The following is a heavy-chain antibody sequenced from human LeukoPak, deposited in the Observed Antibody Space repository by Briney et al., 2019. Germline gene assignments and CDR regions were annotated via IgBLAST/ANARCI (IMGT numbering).Heavy chain of an antibody. Sequence: SETLSLTCTVSGDSISSSTYYWGWIRQPPGKGLEWIGTIYISGNTYYNPSLKSRVTISVDTSKNQFSLKLTSVTAADTAVYYCARGSSGWYLVAFDIWGQGTMVTVSS. CDR2: IYISGNT. J-gene: IGHJ3*02. CDR1: GDSISSSTYY. CDR3: ARGSSGWYLVAFDI. V-gene: IGHV4-39*07. D-gene: IGHD6-19*01.